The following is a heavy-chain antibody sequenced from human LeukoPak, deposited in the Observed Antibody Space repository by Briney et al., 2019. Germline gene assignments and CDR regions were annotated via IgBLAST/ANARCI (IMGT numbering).Heavy chain of an antibody. V-gene: IGHV4-4*07. CDR1: GGSISSFY. J-gene: IGHJ5*02. CDR3: AREYMVRGENWFDP. D-gene: IGHD3-10*01. Sequence: PSGTLSLTCTVSGGSISSFYYTWIRQPAGKGLEWIGRIYTSGSTNYNPSLKSRVTISVDTSKNQFSLKLSSVTAADTAVYYCAREYMVRGENWFDPWGQGTLVTVSS. CDR2: IYTSGST.